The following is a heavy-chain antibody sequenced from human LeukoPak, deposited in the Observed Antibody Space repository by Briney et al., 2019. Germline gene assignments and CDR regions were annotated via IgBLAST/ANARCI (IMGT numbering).Heavy chain of an antibody. CDR3: AELGITMIGGV. V-gene: IGHV3-21*01. CDR1: GFTFSSYT. CDR2: ITSSSSYI. D-gene: IGHD3-10*02. J-gene: IGHJ6*04. Sequence: GGSLRLSCAASGFTFSSYTMNWVRQAPGKGPEWVSSITSSSSYIYYADSVEGRFTISRDNAKNSLYLQMNSLRAEDTAVYYCAELGITMIGGVWGKGTTVTISS.